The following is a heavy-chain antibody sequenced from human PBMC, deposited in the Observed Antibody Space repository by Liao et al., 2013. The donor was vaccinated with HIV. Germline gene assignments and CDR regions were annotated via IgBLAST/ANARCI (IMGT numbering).Heavy chain of an antibody. V-gene: IGHV4-4*07. Sequence: QVQLQESGPGPVKPSETLSLTCTVSGGSISSYYWSWIRQSAGKGLEWIGRIHSSGSTHYNPSLKSRVSMSVDTSKNQFSLNLSSVTAADTAVYYCAREDCSDGSCYSTTGFDYWGQGTLVTVSS. CDR2: IHSSGST. CDR1: GGSISSYY. J-gene: IGHJ4*02. CDR3: AREDCSDGSCYSTTGFDY. D-gene: IGHD2-15*01.